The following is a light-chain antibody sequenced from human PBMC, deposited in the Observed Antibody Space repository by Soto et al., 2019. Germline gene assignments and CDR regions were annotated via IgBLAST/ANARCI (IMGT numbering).Light chain of an antibody. J-gene: IGLJ1*01. CDR1: ISDIGGYEY. CDR2: EVT. V-gene: IGLV2-14*01. CDR3: SSYTDSSTLGLYV. Sequence: QSALTQPASVSGSPGQSITISCTGTISDIGGYEYVSWYQQHPGKAPRLTIYEVTYRPSGVSNRFSGSKSGSTASLTISGLQAEDEADYYCSSYTDSSTLGLYVFGTGTKVTVL.